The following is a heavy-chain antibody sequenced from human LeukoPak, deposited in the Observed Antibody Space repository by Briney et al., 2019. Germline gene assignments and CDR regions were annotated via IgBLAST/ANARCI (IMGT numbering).Heavy chain of an antibody. CDR1: GGTFSSYA. Sequence: ASVTVSCKASGGTFSSYAISWVRQAPGQGLEWMGRIIPIFGIANYAQKFQGRVTITADKSTSTAYMELSSLRSEDTAVYYCARGGYYDSSGYLFFDYWGQGTLVTVSS. CDR3: ARGGYYDSSGYLFFDY. J-gene: IGHJ4*02. V-gene: IGHV1-69*04. D-gene: IGHD3-22*01. CDR2: IIPIFGIA.